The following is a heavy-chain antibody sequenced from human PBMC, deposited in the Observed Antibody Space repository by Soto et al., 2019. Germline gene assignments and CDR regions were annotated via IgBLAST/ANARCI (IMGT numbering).Heavy chain of an antibody. Sequence: GGSLRLSCASSGFTLSTYAMSWVRQAPGKGLEWVAVISYDGSDKYYGDSVKGRFTISRDDSKNTLYLQMNSLRVEDTAIYYCAKTAGYDYVWGSSGHDPWGQGTLVTVSS. CDR3: AKTAGYDYVWGSSGHDP. J-gene: IGHJ5*02. D-gene: IGHD3-16*01. V-gene: IGHV3-30*18. CDR2: ISYDGSDK. CDR1: GFTLSTYA.